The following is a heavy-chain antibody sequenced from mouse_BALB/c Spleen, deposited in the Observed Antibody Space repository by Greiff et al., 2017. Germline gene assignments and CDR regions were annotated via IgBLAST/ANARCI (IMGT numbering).Heavy chain of an antibody. V-gene: IGHV2-9*02. D-gene: IGHD2-4*01. CDR3: ARDGYDYDGDYAMDY. CDR2: IWAGGST. J-gene: IGHJ4*01. Sequence: VKLVESGPGLVAPSQSLSITCTVSGFSLTSYGVHWVRQPPGKGLEWLGVIWAGGSTNYNSALMSRLSISKDNSKSQVFLKMNSLQTDDTAMYYCARDGYDYDGDYAMDYWGQGTSVTVSS. CDR1: GFSLTSYG.